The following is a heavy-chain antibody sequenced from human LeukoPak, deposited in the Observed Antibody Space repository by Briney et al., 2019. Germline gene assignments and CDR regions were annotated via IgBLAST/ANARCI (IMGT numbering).Heavy chain of an antibody. CDR3: AGLYYDILTAIRN. CDR1: GLTVRSNY. J-gene: IGHJ4*02. CDR2: SYNDGGT. V-gene: IGHV3-53*01. D-gene: IGHD3-9*01. Sequence: AGGALRLSCAASGLTVRSNYMSWGRQAPGKGLGWVSISYNDGGTYYADSGKGRFTISRDNTKNPLLLKMSSLGAEDTAVYCCAGLYYDILTAIRNWGQGTLVAVSS.